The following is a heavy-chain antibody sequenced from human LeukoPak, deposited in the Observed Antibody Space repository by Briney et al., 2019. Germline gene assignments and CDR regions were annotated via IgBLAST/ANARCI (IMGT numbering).Heavy chain of an antibody. CDR2: INPSSGAT. CDR3: ARDWYSMDD. Sequence: ASVKVSCKAYGDAFSGYWIHWVRQAPGQGLEWMGWINPSSGATDYEQKFQGRVTMTRDTSISTAYMELSRLRSDDTAVYYCARDWYSMDDWGQGTTVTVSS. CDR1: GDAFSGYW. V-gene: IGHV1-2*02. J-gene: IGHJ6*02.